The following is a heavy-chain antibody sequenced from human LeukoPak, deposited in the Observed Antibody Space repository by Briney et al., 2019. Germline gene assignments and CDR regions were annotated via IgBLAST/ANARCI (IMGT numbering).Heavy chain of an antibody. V-gene: IGHV3-23*01. CDR1: GFTFSGYD. CDR3: AKEERPIVVIAAAIIDY. CDR2: ISSSGGGT. Sequence: GGSLRLSCAASGFTFSGYDMSWVRQAPGKGLEWVSGISSSGGGTYYADSVKGRFTISRDNSKNTLYLQMNSPRAEDTAVYYCAKEERPIVVIAAAIIDYWGQGTLVTVSS. J-gene: IGHJ4*02. D-gene: IGHD2-2*01.